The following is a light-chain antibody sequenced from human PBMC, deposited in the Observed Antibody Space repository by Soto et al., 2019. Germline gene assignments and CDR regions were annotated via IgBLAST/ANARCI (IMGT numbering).Light chain of an antibody. CDR3: SSYTSSSTRGV. Sequence: QSVLTQPASVSGSPGQSITISCTGTSSDFGSYNLVSWYQQHPGKAPKLMIFEVSNRPSGVSNRFSGSKSGNTASLTISGLQAEDEADYYCSSYTSSSTRGVFGTGTKVTVL. J-gene: IGLJ1*01. CDR2: EVS. V-gene: IGLV2-14*02. CDR1: SSDFGSYNL.